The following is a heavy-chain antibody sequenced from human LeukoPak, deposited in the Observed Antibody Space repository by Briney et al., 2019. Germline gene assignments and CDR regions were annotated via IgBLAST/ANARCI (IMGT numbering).Heavy chain of an antibody. Sequence: ASVKVSCKASGYTFTSYGISWVRQAPGQRLEWMGWISAYNGDTNYAQKLQGRVTMTTDTSTSTAYMELRSLRSDDTAVYYCARDHEGYDSPLVAFDIWGQGTMVTVSS. CDR3: ARDHEGYDSPLVAFDI. CDR2: ISAYNGDT. CDR1: GYTFTSYG. J-gene: IGHJ3*02. D-gene: IGHD3-22*01. V-gene: IGHV1-18*01.